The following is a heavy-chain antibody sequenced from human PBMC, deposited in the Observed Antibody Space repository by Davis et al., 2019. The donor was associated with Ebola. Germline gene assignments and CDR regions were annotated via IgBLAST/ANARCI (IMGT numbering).Heavy chain of an antibody. CDR3: ARGLRENWFDP. CDR1: GDTFSSYS. CDR2: IIPILGTE. V-gene: IGHV1-69*13. J-gene: IGHJ5*02. D-gene: IGHD5-12*01. Sequence: AASVKVSCKASGDTFSSYSINWVRQAPGQGLEWMGGIIPILGTENYAQKFQGRITITADEFTNTAYMELSSLKSEDTAVYYCARGLRENWFDPWGQGTLVTVSS.